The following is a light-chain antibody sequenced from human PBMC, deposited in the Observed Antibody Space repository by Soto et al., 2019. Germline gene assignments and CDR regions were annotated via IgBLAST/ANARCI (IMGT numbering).Light chain of an antibody. CDR1: SSDVGGYNY. CDR2: DVS. CDR3: SSYTSSSTLDV. J-gene: IGLJ1*01. V-gene: IGLV2-14*01. Sequence: QSALTQPASVSGSPGQSITISCTGTSSDVGGYNYVSWYQQHPGKAPKLMIYDVSNRPSGVSNLFSGSKSGNTASLTISGLQDEDEADYYCSSYTSSSTLDVFGTGTKVTVL.